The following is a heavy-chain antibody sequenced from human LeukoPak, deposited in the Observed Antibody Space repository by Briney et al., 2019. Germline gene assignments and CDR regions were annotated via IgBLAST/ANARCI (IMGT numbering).Heavy chain of an antibody. Sequence: ASVKVSCKASGYTFTGYQMHWVRQAPAQGLEWMGWMNPNSGGTNYAQKFQGRVTMTRDTSITTAYMELSGLTSDDTAVYYCARGDLGDWGQGTLVTVSS. V-gene: IGHV1-2*02. J-gene: IGHJ4*02. D-gene: IGHD1-26*01. CDR1: GYTFTGYQ. CDR2: MNPNSGGT. CDR3: ARGDLGD.